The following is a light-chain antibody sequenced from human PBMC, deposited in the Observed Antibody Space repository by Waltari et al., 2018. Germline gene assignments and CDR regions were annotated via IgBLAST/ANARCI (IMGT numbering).Light chain of an antibody. V-gene: IGLV2-23*01. J-gene: IGLJ2*01. CDR2: EGT. CDR1: STDLGSSTL. CDR3: FSYADGRSLV. Sequence: QSALTQPASVSGSPGQSITISCTGSSTDLGSSTLVSWYPHHPDTAPTLLIYEGTERPSGISHRFSGSKSGNTASLTISTLQAEDEADYYCFSYADGRSLVFGGGTKLTVL.